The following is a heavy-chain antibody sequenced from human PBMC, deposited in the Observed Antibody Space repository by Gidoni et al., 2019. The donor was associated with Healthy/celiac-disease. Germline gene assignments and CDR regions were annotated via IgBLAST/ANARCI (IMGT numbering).Heavy chain of an antibody. J-gene: IGHJ6*02. CDR2: IWYDGSNQ. V-gene: IGHV3-33*01. CDR1: SYD. CDR3: AREVIKRVTTGDYHYYGMDV. D-gene: IGHD2-21*02. Sequence: SYDMHWVRQAPGKGLEWVASIWYDGSNQYYADSVKGRFTISRDNSKNKLYLQMHSLRAEDTAVYYCAREVIKRVTTGDYHYYGMDVWGQGTTVTVSS.